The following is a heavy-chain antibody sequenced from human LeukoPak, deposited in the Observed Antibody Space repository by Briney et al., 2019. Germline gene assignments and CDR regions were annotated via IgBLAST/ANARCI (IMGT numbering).Heavy chain of an antibody. CDR1: GYTFTGYY. D-gene: IGHD2-2*01. J-gene: IGHJ4*02. CDR2: INPSSGGT. Sequence: ASVKVSCKASGYTFTGYYMHWVRQAPGQGLEWMGWINPSSGGTNYAQKFQGRVTMTRDTSISTAYMELSRLRSDDTAVYYCARDVGEYCSSVSCYASDYWGQGTLVTVSS. V-gene: IGHV1-2*02. CDR3: ARDVGEYCSSVSCYASDY.